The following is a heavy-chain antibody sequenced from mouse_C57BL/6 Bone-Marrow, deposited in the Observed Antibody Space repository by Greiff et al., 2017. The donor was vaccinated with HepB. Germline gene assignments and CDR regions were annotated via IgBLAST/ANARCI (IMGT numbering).Heavy chain of an antibody. D-gene: IGHD1-1*01. Sequence: EVQRVESGGGLVQPGGSMKLSCVASGFTFSNYWMNWVRQSPEKGLEWVAQIRLKSDNYATHYAESVKGRFTISRDDSKSSVYMQMNNLRAEDTGIYYCTRDYYGSSYNYFDYWGQGTTLTVSS. CDR2: IRLKSDNYAT. CDR1: GFTFSNYW. J-gene: IGHJ2*01. CDR3: TRDYYGSSYNYFDY. V-gene: IGHV6-3*01.